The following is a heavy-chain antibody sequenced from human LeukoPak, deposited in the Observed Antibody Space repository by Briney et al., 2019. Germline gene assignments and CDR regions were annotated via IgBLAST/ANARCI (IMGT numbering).Heavy chain of an antibody. Sequence: SETLSLTCAVSGYSIGSGYYWVWIRQPPGKGLEWIGSIYGSGSTYYNPSLTSRVTISIDASKNQFSLKLSSVTAADAALYYCARQLGDAASGLYWYFDLWGRGTLVTVSS. J-gene: IGHJ2*01. CDR1: GYSIGSGYY. V-gene: IGHV4-38-2*01. CDR3: ARQLGDAASGLYWYFDL. CDR2: IYGSGST. D-gene: IGHD2-21*02.